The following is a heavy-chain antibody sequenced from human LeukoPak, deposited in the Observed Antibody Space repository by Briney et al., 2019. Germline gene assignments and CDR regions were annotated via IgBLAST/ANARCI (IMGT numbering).Heavy chain of an antibody. CDR3: ARDSGNYFRYFDY. V-gene: IGHV3-48*01. CDR2: ISSGSSAI. CDR1: GFSFSYYS. D-gene: IGHD1-26*01. Sequence: AGGSLRLSCAASGFSFSYYSMNWVRQAPGKGLEWVSYISSGSSAIYYADSVKGRFTISRDNAKNSLYLQMNSLRAEDTAVYYCARDSGNYFRYFDYWGQGTLVTVSS. J-gene: IGHJ4*02.